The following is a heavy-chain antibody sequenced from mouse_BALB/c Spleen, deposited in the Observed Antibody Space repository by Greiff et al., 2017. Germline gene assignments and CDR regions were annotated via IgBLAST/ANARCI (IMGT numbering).Heavy chain of an antibody. CDR3: ARRGSTMITTEAWFAY. CDR1: GYTFTSYW. J-gene: IGHJ3*01. Sequence: VQLQQSGAELAKPGASVKMSCKASGYTFTSYWMHWVKQRPGQGLEWIGYINPSTGYTEYNQKFKDKATLTADKSSSTAYMQLSSLTSEDSAVYYCARRGSTMITTEAWFAYWGQGTLVTVAA. D-gene: IGHD2-4*01. CDR2: INPSTGYT. V-gene: IGHV1-7*01.